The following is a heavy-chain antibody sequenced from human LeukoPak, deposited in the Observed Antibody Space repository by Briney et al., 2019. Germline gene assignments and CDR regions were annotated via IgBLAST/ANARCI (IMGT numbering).Heavy chain of an antibody. Sequence: SETLSLTCTVSGGSISSGDYYWSWIRQPPGKGLEWIGYIYYSGSTYYNPSLKSRVTISVDTSKNQFSLKLSSVTAADTAVYYCARSEDDYGDYLHAFDIWGQGTMVTVPS. CDR2: IYYSGST. CDR3: ARSEDDYGDYLHAFDI. V-gene: IGHV4-30-4*01. CDR1: GGSISSGDYY. J-gene: IGHJ3*02. D-gene: IGHD4-17*01.